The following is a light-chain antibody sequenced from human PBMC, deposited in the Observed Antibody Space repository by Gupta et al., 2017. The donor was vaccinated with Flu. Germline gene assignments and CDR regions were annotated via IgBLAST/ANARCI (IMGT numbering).Light chain of an antibody. J-gene: IGKJ1*01. Sequence: EIVLTQSPGTLSLSPGERATLSCRASQSVSSSYLAWYQQKPGQAPRLLIYATSNRATGIPDRFSGSGSGTDFTLTISGLEPEDFALYYCQQYVAAGRTFGQGTKVEIK. CDR3: QQYVAAGRT. CDR1: QSVSSSY. V-gene: IGKV3-20*01. CDR2: ATS.